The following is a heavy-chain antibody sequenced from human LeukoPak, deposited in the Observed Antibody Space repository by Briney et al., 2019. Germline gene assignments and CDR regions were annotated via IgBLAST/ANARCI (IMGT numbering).Heavy chain of an antibody. Sequence: GGSLRLSCAASGFTVSSNYMSWVRQAPGKGLEYISVTYSSGTTYYADSVRDRFTISRDNSRNTLYLQMNSLRPEDTAVYYCAREPLGTEHLDYWGQGTLVAVSS. V-gene: IGHV3-53*01. CDR3: AREPLGTEHLDY. J-gene: IGHJ4*02. D-gene: IGHD1/OR15-1a*01. CDR1: GFTVSSNY. CDR2: TYSSGTT.